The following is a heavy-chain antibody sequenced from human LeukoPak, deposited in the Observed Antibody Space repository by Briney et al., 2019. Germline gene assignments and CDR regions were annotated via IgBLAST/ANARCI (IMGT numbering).Heavy chain of an antibody. CDR3: ARENSGSYREFDY. J-gene: IGHJ4*02. V-gene: IGHV4-34*01. D-gene: IGHD1-26*01. CDR2: INHSGST. CDR1: GGSFSGYY. Sequence: SETLSLTCAVYGGSFSGYYWSWIRQPPGKGLEWIGEINHSGSTNYNPSIKSRVTISVDTSKNQFSLNLTSVTAADTAVFYCARENSGSYREFDYWGQGTLVTVSS.